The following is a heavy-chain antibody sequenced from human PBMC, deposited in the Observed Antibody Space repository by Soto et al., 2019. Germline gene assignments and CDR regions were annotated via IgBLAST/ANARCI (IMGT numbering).Heavy chain of an antibody. CDR2: IYHSGST. V-gene: IGHV4-4*02. Sequence: QVQLQESGPGLVRPSGPLSLTCAVSAGSISTTNWWSWVRQPPGKGLEWIGEIYHSGSTNYNPSLGRRVTLAVDKSKNQFSLKLSSVTAADTAVYYCARIQALNWFDPWGQGILVTVSS. J-gene: IGHJ5*02. CDR3: ARIQALNWFDP. CDR1: AGSISTTNW.